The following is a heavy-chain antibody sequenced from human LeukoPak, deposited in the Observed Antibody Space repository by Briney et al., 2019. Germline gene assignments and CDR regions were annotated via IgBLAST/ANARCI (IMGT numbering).Heavy chain of an antibody. D-gene: IGHD5-18*01. CDR2: INPSGGHT. CDR3: ARIPPIGYSYSDY. Sequence: ASVKVSCKASGYTFSNSYIHWVRQAPGQGLEWMGLINPSGGHTTYTQKLQGRVTMTTDTSTSTAYMELRSLRSDDTAVYYCARIPPIGYSYSDYWGQGTLVTVSS. V-gene: IGHV1-46*01. J-gene: IGHJ4*02. CDR1: GYTFSNSY.